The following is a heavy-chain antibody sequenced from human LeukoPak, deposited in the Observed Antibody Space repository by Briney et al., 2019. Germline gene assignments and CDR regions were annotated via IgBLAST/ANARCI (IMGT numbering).Heavy chain of an antibody. CDR1: GGTFSSYA. CDR2: ISAYNGNT. Sequence: WASVKVSCKASGGTFSSYAISWVRQAPGQGLEWMGWISAYNGNTNYAQKLQGRVTMTTDTSTSTAYMELRSLRSDDTAVYYCARARIPYDYGDYFWFDPWGQGTLVTVSS. J-gene: IGHJ5*02. V-gene: IGHV1-18*01. D-gene: IGHD4-17*01. CDR3: ARARIPYDYGDYFWFDP.